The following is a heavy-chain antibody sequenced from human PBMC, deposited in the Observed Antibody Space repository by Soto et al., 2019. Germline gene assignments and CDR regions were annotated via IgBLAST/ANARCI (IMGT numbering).Heavy chain of an antibody. V-gene: IGHV3-11*01. CDR3: ARDHGIMAAVGPSWYFDL. CDR1: GFTFSDYY. CDR2: ISSSDSTI. Sequence: GGSLRLSCAASGFTFSDYYMSWIRQAPGKGLEWVSYISSSDSTIYYADSLKGRFTISRDNAKNSLYLQMNSLRAEDTAVYYCARDHGIMAAVGPSWYFDLWGRGTLVTVSS. D-gene: IGHD6-13*01. J-gene: IGHJ2*01.